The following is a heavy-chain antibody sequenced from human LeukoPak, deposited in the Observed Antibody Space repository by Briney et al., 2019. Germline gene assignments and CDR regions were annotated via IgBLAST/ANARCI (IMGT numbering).Heavy chain of an antibody. CDR3: ARGVPAAISDWYFDL. D-gene: IGHD2-2*01. J-gene: IGHJ2*01. CDR1: GFTLSNYN. V-gene: IGHV3-48*01. Sequence: GGSLRLSCAASGFTLSNYNMNWVRQTPGEGLEWVSYVSPNGYTKHYADAVKGRFTISRDNAKDSLYLQMNSLRAEDTAVYYCARGVPAAISDWYFDLWGRGTLVTVSS. CDR2: VSPNGYTK.